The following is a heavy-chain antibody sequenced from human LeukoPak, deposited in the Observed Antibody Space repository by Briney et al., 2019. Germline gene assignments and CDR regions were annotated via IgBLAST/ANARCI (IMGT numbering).Heavy chain of an antibody. CDR2: ISGSGGST. CDR3: AATYSGYDLGAFDI. J-gene: IGHJ3*02. Sequence: PGGSLRHSCTASGFIFSAYAMSWVRQAPGKGLEWVSTISGSGGSTYYADSVKGRFTISRDNSKNTLYLQMNSLRAEDTAVYYCAATYSGYDLGAFDIWGQGTMVTVSS. V-gene: IGHV3-23*01. CDR1: GFIFSAYA. D-gene: IGHD5-12*01.